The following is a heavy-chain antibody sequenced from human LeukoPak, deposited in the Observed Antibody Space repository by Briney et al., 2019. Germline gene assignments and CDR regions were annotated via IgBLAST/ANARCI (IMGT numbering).Heavy chain of an antibody. CDR1: GDSVSTKCAA. CDR2: IYYRSKWYN. D-gene: IGHD6-13*01. V-gene: IGHV6-1*01. CDR3: ARDPFSSTWYLDY. J-gene: IGHJ4*02. Sequence: SQTLSLTCAISGDSVSTKCAAWNWIRQSPSRGLEGLGRIYYRSKWYNDYAVSVKSRITINPDTSKNQFSLQLNSVTPEDTAMYYCARDPFSSTWYLDYWGQGTLVTVSS.